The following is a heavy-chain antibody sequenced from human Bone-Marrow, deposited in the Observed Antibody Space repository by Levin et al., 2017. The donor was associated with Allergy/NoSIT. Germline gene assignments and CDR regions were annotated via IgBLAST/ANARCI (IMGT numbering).Heavy chain of an antibody. Sequence: GGSLRLSCAASGFTVSSNYMSWVRQAPGKGLEWVSVIYSGGSTYYADSVKGRFTISRDNSKNTLYLQMNSLRAEDTAVYYCAGLYSGSYYGAFDIWGQGTMVTVSS. CDR3: AGLYSGSYYGAFDI. J-gene: IGHJ3*02. V-gene: IGHV3-53*01. CDR2: IYSGGST. D-gene: IGHD1-26*01. CDR1: GFTVSSNY.